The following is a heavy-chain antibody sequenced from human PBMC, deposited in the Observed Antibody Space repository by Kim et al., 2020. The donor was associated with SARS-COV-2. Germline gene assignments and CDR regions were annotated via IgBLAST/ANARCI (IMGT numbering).Heavy chain of an antibody. CDR1: GDSVSDNSAA. J-gene: IGHJ4*02. V-gene: IGHV6-1*01. D-gene: IGHD3-10*01. Sequence: SQTLSLTCAISGDSVSDNSAAWNWIRQSPSRGLEWLGRPYYRSRWYTDYAVSVKSRITIRPDTSKNQYSLPLNSVTPEGTAVYYCARLSAGVTTRDSWGQGTLVTVSS. CDR2: PYYRSRWYT. CDR3: ARLSAGVTTRDS.